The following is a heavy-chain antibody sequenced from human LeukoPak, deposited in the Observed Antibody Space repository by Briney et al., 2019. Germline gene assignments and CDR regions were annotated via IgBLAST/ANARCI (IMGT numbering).Heavy chain of an antibody. CDR3: ARQGTYSSAIGMGY. V-gene: IGHV1-46*02. D-gene: IGHD6-19*01. J-gene: IGHJ4*02. CDR1: GYTLNNHY. Sequence: VASVKVSCKASGYTLNNHYMYWVRQAPGQGLEWMGVINPSGGSTSYAQKFQGRVTMTRDTSTRTVYMEVNSLRSEDTAVYYCARQGTYSSAIGMGYWGQGTLVTVSS. CDR2: INPSGGST.